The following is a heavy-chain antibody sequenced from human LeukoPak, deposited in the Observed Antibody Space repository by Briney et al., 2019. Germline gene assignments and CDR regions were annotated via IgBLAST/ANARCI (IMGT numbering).Heavy chain of an antibody. V-gene: IGHV3-21*01. CDR1: GFTFSSYS. CDR2: ISSSTTYI. CDR3: ARSRFYFDY. Sequence: GGSLRLSCAASGFTFSSYSMNWVRQAPGKGLEWVSSISSSTTYIYYADSVKGRFTISRDNAKNSLYLQMNTLRAEDTAVYYCARSRFYFDYWGQGTLVTVSS. J-gene: IGHJ4*02.